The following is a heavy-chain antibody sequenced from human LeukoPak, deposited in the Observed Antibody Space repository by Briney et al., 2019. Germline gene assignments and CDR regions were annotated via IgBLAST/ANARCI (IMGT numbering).Heavy chain of an antibody. CDR2: IKQDGTEK. Sequence: PGGSLRLSCAASGFTFSSYAMSWVRQAPGKGLEWVANIKQDGTEKYYVDSVKGRFTIPRDNAKNSLYLQMNSLRVEDTAVYYCARVLQGGYCSGGSCSDWFDPWGQGTLVTVSS. CDR1: GFTFSSYA. D-gene: IGHD2-15*01. CDR3: ARVLQGGYCSGGSCSDWFDP. J-gene: IGHJ5*02. V-gene: IGHV3-7*01.